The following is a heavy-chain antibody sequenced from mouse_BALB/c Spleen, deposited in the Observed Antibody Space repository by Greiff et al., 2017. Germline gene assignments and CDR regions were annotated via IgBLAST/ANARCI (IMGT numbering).Heavy chain of an antibody. CDR1: GYTFTSYW. V-gene: IGHV1S22*01. CDR3: TRGWDRYFDY. Sequence: LQHPGSELVRPGASVKLSCKASGYTFTSYWMNWVKQRPGQGLEWIGNIYPGSGSTNYDEKFKSKATLTVDTSSSTAYMQLSSLTSEDSAVYYCTRGWDRYFDYWGQGTTLTVSS. D-gene: IGHD4-1*01. CDR2: IYPGSGST. J-gene: IGHJ2*01.